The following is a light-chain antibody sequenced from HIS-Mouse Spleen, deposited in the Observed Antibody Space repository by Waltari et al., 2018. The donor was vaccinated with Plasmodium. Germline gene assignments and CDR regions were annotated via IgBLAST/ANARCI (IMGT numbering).Light chain of an antibody. V-gene: IGLV1-47*01. Sequence: QSVLTQPPSASGTPGQRGTISCSGSSSNIGRHYVYWYQQLPGTAPKLLISRNNQRPSGVPDLFSGSKSGTSASLAISGLRSEDEADYYCAAWDDSLSGPWVFGGGTKLTVL. CDR2: RNN. CDR1: SSNIGRHY. J-gene: IGLJ3*02. CDR3: AAWDDSLSGPWV.